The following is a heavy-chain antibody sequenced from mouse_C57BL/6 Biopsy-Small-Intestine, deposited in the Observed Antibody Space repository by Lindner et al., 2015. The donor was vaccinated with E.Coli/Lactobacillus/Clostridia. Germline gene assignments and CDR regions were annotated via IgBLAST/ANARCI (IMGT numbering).Heavy chain of an antibody. Sequence: VQLQESGAELVKPGASVKISCKASGYAFSNYWMNWVKQRPGKGLEWIGQIYPGDGDTNYNGKFKGKATLTADKSSNTAYIQLSSLTSEDSAVYYCARKFGPYYFDYWGQGTTLTVSS. V-gene: IGHV1-80*01. J-gene: IGHJ2*01. CDR1: GYAFSNYW. CDR2: IYPGDGDT. CDR3: ARKFGPYYFDY.